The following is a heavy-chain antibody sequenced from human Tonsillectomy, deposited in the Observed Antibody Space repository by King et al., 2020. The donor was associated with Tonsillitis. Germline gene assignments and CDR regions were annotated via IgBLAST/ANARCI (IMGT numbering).Heavy chain of an antibody. V-gene: IGHV4-39*07. CDR1: GASISFASHY. Sequence: LQLQESGPALVKPSETLSLTCTVSGASISFASHYWGWIRQSPGKGLEWLGSVFYSGTTYYNPSLRSRVSISIDTSKNHFSLKLTSVTAADTAVYFCAPLLSYSGSFRVFVLWGQGTMVPVSS. CDR3: APLLSYSGSFRVFVL. CDR2: VFYSGTT. J-gene: IGHJ3*01. D-gene: IGHD3-10*01.